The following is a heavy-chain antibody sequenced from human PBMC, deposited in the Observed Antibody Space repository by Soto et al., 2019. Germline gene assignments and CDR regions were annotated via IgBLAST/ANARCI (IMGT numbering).Heavy chain of an antibody. CDR2: IIPILGIA. CDR1: GGTFSSYT. CDR3: GRDPHSGYDPDYYYYYGMDV. J-gene: IGHJ6*02. Sequence: SVKVSCKASGGTFSSYTISWVRQAPGQGLEWMGRIIPILGIANYAQKFQGRVTITADKSTSTAYMELSSLRSEDTAVYYCGRDPHSGYDPDYYYYYGMDVWGQGTTVTVSS. V-gene: IGHV1-69*04. D-gene: IGHD5-12*01.